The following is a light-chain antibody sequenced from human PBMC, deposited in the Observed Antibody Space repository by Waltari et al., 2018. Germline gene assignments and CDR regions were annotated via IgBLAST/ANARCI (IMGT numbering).Light chain of an antibody. V-gene: IGLV3-21*04. J-gene: IGLJ2*01. CDR2: YDG. CDR3: QVWDTASNHVV. CDR1: DIGSKS. Sequence: SYVMTQAPAVSVAPGETARLTCGGHDIGSKSVHWYQQKPAQAPVLVIYYDGGRPSGIPERCSASNPGNTATLTMARVEAAEEADFYCQVWDTASNHVVFGGGTKLTVL.